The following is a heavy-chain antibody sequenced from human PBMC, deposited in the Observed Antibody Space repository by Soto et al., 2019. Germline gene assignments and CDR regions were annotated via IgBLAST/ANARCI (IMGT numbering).Heavy chain of an antibody. D-gene: IGHD3-10*01. CDR1: GGSISHYH. Sequence: SETLSLTCTVSGGSISHYHWSWIRQPPGKGLEWIGYISYSGSTNYNPSLKSRVTISVDTSNNQFSLKLSSVTAADTALYYCARAPMAWPLRGDFAYWGQGTLVPVSS. J-gene: IGHJ4*02. V-gene: IGHV4-59*01. CDR2: ISYSGST. CDR3: ARAPMAWPLRGDFAY.